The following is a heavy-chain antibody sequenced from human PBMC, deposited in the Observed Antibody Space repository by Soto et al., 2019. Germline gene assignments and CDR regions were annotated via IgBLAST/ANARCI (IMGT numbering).Heavy chain of an antibody. J-gene: IGHJ6*02. D-gene: IGHD6-25*01. Sequence: GESLKISCKGSGYSFTSYWISWVRQMPGKGLEWMGRIDPSDSYTNYSPSFQGHVTISADKSISTAYLQWSSLKASDTAMYYCAGRIAADLGMDVWGQGPRSPSP. CDR3: AGRIAADLGMDV. CDR1: GYSFTSYW. CDR2: IDPSDSYT. V-gene: IGHV5-10-1*01.